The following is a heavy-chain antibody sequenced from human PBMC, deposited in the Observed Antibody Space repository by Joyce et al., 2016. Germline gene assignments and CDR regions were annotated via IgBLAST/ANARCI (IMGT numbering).Heavy chain of an antibody. CDR1: GFAFSTYT. D-gene: IGHD6-13*01. Sequence: EVQLVASGGGLVKPGGSLRLSCTASGFAFSTYTMSWVRQAPGKGLGWVSSISDNSRFIYYADSLKGRFTISRDNAKNSLYLQMNSLRAEDTAVYYCGRVDPTEQPIDYWGQGTLVTVSS. CDR3: GRVDPTEQPIDY. CDR2: ISDNSRFI. J-gene: IGHJ4*02. V-gene: IGHV3-21*01.